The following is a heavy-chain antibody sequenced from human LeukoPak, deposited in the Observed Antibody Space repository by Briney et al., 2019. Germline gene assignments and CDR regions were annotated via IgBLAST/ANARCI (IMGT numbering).Heavy chain of an antibody. CDR1: GYSFTSYW. J-gene: IGHJ4*02. D-gene: IGHD3-10*01. V-gene: IGHV5-51*01. CDR2: IYPGDSDT. CDR3: ARRLWAGSYYSGIDY. Sequence: GESLKISCKGSGYSFTSYWIGWVRQMPGKGLEWMGIIYPGDSDTRYSPSFQGQVTISADKSISTAYLQWSSLTASDTAMYYCARRLWAGSYYSGIDYWGQGTLVTVSS.